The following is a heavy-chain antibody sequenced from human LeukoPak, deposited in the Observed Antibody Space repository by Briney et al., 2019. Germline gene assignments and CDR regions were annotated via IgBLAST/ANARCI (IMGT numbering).Heavy chain of an antibody. V-gene: IGHV1-2*02. Sequence: ASVKVSCKASGYTFTGYYMHWVRQAPGQGLERMGWINPNSGGTNYAQKFQGRVTMTRDTSISTAYMELSRLRSDDTAVCYCARGVVPAASPGNWFDPWGQGTLVTVSS. CDR3: ARGVVPAASPGNWFDP. CDR2: INPNSGGT. J-gene: IGHJ5*02. CDR1: GYTFTGYY. D-gene: IGHD2-2*01.